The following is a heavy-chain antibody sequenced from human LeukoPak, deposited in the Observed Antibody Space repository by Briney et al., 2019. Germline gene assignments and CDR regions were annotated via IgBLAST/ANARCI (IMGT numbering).Heavy chain of an antibody. Sequence: ASVKASCKASGYTLTGYYMHWVRQAPGQGLEWMGWINPNSGGTNYAQKFQGRVTMTRDTSISTAYMELSRLRSDDTAVYYCARTLGVTTVDYWGQGTLVTVSS. J-gene: IGHJ4*02. D-gene: IGHD4-11*01. CDR1: GYTLTGYY. CDR3: ARTLGVTTVDY. V-gene: IGHV1-2*02. CDR2: INPNSGGT.